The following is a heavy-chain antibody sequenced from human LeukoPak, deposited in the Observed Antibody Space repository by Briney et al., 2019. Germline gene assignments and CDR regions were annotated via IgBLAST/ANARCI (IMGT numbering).Heavy chain of an antibody. CDR1: GGSISSGSYY. D-gene: IGHD4-17*01. V-gene: IGHV4-61*10. J-gene: IGHJ4*02. Sequence: SQTLSLTCTVSGGSISSGSYYWSWIRQPAGKGLEWIGYIYYSGSTNYNPSLRSRVTISIDTSKKHFFLKLNSATAADTAVYYCATGYGDFRVEGRYFYSWGQGTLVTVSS. CDR3: ATGYGDFRVEGRYFYS. CDR2: IYYSGST.